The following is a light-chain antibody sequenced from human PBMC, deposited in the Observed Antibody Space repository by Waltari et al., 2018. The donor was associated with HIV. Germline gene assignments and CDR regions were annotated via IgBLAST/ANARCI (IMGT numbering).Light chain of an antibody. V-gene: IGLV1-44*01. J-gene: IGLJ3*02. Sequence: SVLTQPPSASGTPGQRLSISCSGSSSNIGSNILNWYQQLPGTAPKLLIYSNNQRPSGVPDRFSGSKSGTSASLAISGLQSEDEADYYCAAWDDSLNAWVFGGGTKLTVL. CDR3: AAWDDSLNAWV. CDR1: SSNIGSNI. CDR2: SNN.